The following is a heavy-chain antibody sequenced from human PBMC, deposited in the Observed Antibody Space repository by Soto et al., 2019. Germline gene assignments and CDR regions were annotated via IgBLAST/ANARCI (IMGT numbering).Heavy chain of an antibody. J-gene: IGHJ6*03. V-gene: IGHV4-34*01. Sequence: QVQLQQWGAGLLKPSETLSLTCAVYGGSFSGYQWSWIRQTPGKGLEWIGGINDSGDINYNPSLKSRCTILVESPKKQISLRLSSVTAADTAVYYCARGLILWFGELSRRGGYYYYMDVWGKGTTVTVSS. CDR3: ARGLILWFGELSRRGGYYYYMDV. CDR1: GGSFSGYQ. D-gene: IGHD3-10*01. CDR2: INDSGDI.